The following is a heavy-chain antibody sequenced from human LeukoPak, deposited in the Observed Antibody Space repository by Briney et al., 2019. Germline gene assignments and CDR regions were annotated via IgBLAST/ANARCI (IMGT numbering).Heavy chain of an antibody. V-gene: IGHV4-30-4*08. D-gene: IGHD3-22*01. J-gene: IGHJ3*02. Sequence: SETLSLTCTVSGGSISSSSYYWGWIRQPPGKGLESIGYIYYSGSTYYNPSLKSRVTISVDTSKNQFSLKLSSVTAADTAVYYCAREGKYYYDSSGSSIWGQGTMVTVSS. CDR3: AREGKYYYDSSGSSI. CDR2: IYYSGST. CDR1: GGSISSSSYY.